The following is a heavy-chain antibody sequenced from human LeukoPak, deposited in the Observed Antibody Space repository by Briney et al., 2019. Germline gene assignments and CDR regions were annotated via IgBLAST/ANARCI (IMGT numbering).Heavy chain of an antibody. CDR2: ISAYNGNT. J-gene: IGHJ6*02. V-gene: IGHV1-18*01. CDR3: AREGFRDGYNYNYYYYGMDV. D-gene: IGHD5-24*01. Sequence: ASVKVSCKASGYTFTSYGISWVRQAPGQGLEWMGWISAYNGNTNYAQKLQGRVTMTTDTSTSTAYMELRSLRSDDTAVYYCAREGFRDGYNYNYYYYGMDVWAKGPRSPSP. CDR1: GYTFTSYG.